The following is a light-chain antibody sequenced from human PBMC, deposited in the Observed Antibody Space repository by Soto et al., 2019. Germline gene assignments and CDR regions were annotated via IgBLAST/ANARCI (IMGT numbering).Light chain of an antibody. CDR2: RVS. J-gene: IGLJ1*01. Sequence: QAVVTQPRSVSGSPGQSVTISCTGTSSDVGGYDYVSWYRQHPGEAPRLMIYRVSKRPSGVPDRFSGSKSGNTASLTISGLQAEDGADYYCCSYAGYTNFVFGSGTKLTVL. CDR3: CSYAGYTNFV. CDR1: SSDVGGYDY. V-gene: IGLV2-11*01.